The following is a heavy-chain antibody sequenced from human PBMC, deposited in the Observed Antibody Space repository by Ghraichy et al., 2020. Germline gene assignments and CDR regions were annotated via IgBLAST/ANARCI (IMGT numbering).Heavy chain of an antibody. D-gene: IGHD3-16*01. J-gene: IGHJ6*02. CDR1: GDSISTTSYH. CDR3: ARHSRVPPHYHYYGMDV. Sequence: SETLSLTSVVSGDSISTTSYHWAWIRQSPGKCLEWIGSIQYRGSTFYDTSLQSRLTISVDTSKNQISLRLRSVTAADTAVYYCARHSRVPPHYHYYGMDVWGPGTRVTVS. V-gene: IGHV4-39*01. CDR2: IQYRGST.